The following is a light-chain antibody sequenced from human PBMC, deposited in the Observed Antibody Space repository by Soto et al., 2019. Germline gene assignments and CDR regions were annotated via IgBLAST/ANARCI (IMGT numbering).Light chain of an antibody. CDR2: HAS. CDR3: QQYANSPIT. CDR1: QSVSNSY. Sequence: EVVLTQSPCTLSFSPGERATLSCRASQSVSNSYLAWYQQRPGQAPRLLVYHASSRATGIPDRFSGSGSGTDFTLTISGLEPEDFAVFYCQQYANSPITFGQGTRLEIK. V-gene: IGKV3-20*01. J-gene: IGKJ5*01.